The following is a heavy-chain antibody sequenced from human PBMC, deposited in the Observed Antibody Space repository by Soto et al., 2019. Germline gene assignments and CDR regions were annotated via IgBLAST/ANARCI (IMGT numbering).Heavy chain of an antibody. Sequence: DVQLVDSGGGLVQPGGSLRLSCAASGFTFSNYAMSWVRQAPGKGLEWVSLVSATAGTTYYTDSVKGRFTISRENSRNTVYMQMNSLSADDTAVYYCAKDRFAGGFDYWGQGTLVTVSS. CDR2: VSATAGTT. D-gene: IGHD1-26*01. V-gene: IGHV3-23*04. J-gene: IGHJ4*02. CDR3: AKDRFAGGFDY. CDR1: GFTFSNYA.